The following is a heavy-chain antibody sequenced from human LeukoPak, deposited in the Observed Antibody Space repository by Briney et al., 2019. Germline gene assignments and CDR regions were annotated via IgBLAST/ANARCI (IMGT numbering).Heavy chain of an antibody. CDR3: ARARSIVVVTAFDY. CDR2: IYYSGST. J-gene: IGHJ4*02. Sequence: SQTLSLTCTVSGGSISSGDYYWSWIRQPPGKGLEWIGYIYYSGSTNYDPSLKSRVTISVDTSKNQFSLKLSSVTAADTAVYYCARARSIVVVTAFDYWGQGTLVTVSS. CDR1: GGSISSGDYY. V-gene: IGHV4-30-4*01. D-gene: IGHD2-21*02.